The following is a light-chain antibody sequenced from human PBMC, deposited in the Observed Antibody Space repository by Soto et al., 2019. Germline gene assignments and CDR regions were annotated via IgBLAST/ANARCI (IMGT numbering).Light chain of an antibody. J-gene: IGKJ3*01. V-gene: IGKV1-27*01. CDR1: QGISNY. CDR2: AAS. Sequence: DIQMTQSPSSLSASVGDRVTITCRASQGISNYLAWYQQKPGKVPKLLIYAASTLQSGVPSRFSGSGSGTDFTLTISSLXPXDVXXYYXXXYXXXPLFTFGPGTKVDIK. CDR3: XXYXXXPLFT.